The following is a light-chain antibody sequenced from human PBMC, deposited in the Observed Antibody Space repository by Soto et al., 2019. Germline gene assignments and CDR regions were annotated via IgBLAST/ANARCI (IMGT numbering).Light chain of an antibody. CDR2: EVH. Sequence: QSALTQPASVSGSLGQSITISCTGTSGDIGIYNFVSWFHQRPAKAPKLLIFEVHNRPSGGSGRFSASKSGNAASLTISGLQADDEGDYYCTSYTRSNTWGFGGGTKVTVL. CDR1: SGDIGIYNF. CDR3: TSYTRSNTWG. J-gene: IGLJ3*02. V-gene: IGLV2-14*01.